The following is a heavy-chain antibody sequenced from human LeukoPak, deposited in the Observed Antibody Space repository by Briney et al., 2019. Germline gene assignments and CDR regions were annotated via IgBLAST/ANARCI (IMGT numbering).Heavy chain of an antibody. D-gene: IGHD6-13*01. J-gene: IGHJ6*02. CDR3: AGNIAAAPERTMDV. CDR1: GGSISSSSYY. CDR2: INHSGST. V-gene: IGHV4-39*07. Sequence: SETLSLTCTVSGGSISSSSYYWGWIRQPPGKGLEWIGEINHSGSTNYNSSLMTRVTISVDTSKNQFSLKLNSVTAADTAMYYCAGNIAAAPERTMDVWGQGTTVTVSS.